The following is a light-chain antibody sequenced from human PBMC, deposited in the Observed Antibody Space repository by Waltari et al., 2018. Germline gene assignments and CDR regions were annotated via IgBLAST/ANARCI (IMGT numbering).Light chain of an antibody. CDR2: GKN. V-gene: IGLV3-19*01. CDR3: HSRDSSGDVV. J-gene: IGLJ2*01. CDR1: SLRTYY. Sequence: SSELTQDPAVSVALGQTVRITCQGDSLRTYYVSWFHQKPGPAPALVIYGKNNRPSGIPYLFSASSSGSTASLTIIGAQAEDEADYYCHSRDSSGDVVIGGGTKLTVV.